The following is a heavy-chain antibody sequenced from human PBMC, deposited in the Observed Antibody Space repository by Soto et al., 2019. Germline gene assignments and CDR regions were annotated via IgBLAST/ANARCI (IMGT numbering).Heavy chain of an antibody. CDR2: ISYDGSNK. CDR3: ARPKAAAGPFDY. V-gene: IGHV3-30-3*01. J-gene: IGHJ4*02. D-gene: IGHD6-13*01. CDR1: GFTFSSYA. Sequence: QVQLVESGGGVVQPGRSLRLSCAASGFTFSSYAMHWVRQAPGKGLEWVAVISYDGSNKYYADSVKGRFTISRDNSKNTLYLQMNSLRAEDTAVDYCARPKAAAGPFDYWGQGTLVTVSS.